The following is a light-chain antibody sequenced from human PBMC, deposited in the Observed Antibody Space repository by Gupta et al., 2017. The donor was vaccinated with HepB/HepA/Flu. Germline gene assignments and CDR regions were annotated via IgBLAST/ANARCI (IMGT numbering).Light chain of an antibody. J-gene: IGLJ2*01. V-gene: IGLV2-14*03. CDR1: NSDIGFTSY. Sequence: QSALTPPAPVSGSLGQSLTISCTGSNSDIGFTSYVYYHQQHPGKAPKLIISGVTYRPSGVSGLFSGSKSGNTASLTIPGLQTEDDADYDGSSYTYTNTPVLFGGGTKLTVL. CDR3: SSYTYTNTPVL. CDR2: GVT.